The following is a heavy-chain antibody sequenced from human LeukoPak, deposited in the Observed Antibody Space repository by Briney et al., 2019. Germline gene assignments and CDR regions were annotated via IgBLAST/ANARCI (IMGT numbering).Heavy chain of an antibody. CDR3: ARAGYYDSSGYLPDY. V-gene: IGHV4-30-2*01. CDR1: GYAITSGGFS. Sequence: SQTLSLTCTVSGYAITSGGFSWNWIRQPPGKGLEWIGCIYDRGPAYYNPSLKSRVTISVDRSKNQFSLKLSSVTAADTAVYYCARAGYYDSSGYLPDYWGQGTLVTVSS. D-gene: IGHD3-22*01. J-gene: IGHJ4*02. CDR2: IYDRGPA.